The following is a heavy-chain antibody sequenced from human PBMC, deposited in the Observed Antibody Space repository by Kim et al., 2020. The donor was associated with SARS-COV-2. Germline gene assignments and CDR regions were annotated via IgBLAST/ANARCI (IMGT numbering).Heavy chain of an antibody. Sequence: KDEQKFRGRVTITPDESTSTAYLELSSLRSEDKAVYYCATTRAFTYFDSWGQGTLVTVSS. V-gene: IGHV1-69*01. CDR3: ATTRAFTYFDS. J-gene: IGHJ4*02.